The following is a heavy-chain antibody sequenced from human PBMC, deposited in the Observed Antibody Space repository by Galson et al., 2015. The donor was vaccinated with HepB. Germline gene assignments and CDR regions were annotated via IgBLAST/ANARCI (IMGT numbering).Heavy chain of an antibody. Sequence: SETLSLTCTVSGGPFSGYWWNWIRQSPGKGLEWIGEVDHSGTTNYSPSLKSRVTISGDSSKNEFSLNLNSVTAADTAIYYCATTRWYSSGWYSGRFFDFWGQGTVITVSS. CDR2: VDHSGTT. CDR1: GGPFSGYW. V-gene: IGHV4-34*01. D-gene: IGHD6-19*01. J-gene: IGHJ4*02. CDR3: ATTRWYSSGWYSGRFFDF.